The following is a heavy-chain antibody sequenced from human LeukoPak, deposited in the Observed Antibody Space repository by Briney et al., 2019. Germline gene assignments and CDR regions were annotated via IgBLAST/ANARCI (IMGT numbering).Heavy chain of an antibody. V-gene: IGHV3-21*01. CDR1: GFTFSSYS. CDR2: ISSSSSYI. Sequence: GGSLRLSCAGSGFTFSSYSMNWVRQAPGKGLEWVSSISSSSSYIYYADSVKGLFTISRDNAKNSLYLQMNSLRAEDTAVYYCARDLGYCTSTSCYKGGYYYYGMDVWGQGTTVTVSS. CDR3: ARDLGYCTSTSCYKGGYYYYGMDV. J-gene: IGHJ6*02. D-gene: IGHD2-2*01.